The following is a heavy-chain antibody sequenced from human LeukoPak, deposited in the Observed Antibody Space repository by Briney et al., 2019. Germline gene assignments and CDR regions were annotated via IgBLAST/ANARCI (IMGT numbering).Heavy chain of an antibody. CDR3: ARGPMVRGVIGM. D-gene: IGHD3-10*01. CDR1: GYTFTGYY. CDR2: INPNSGGT. V-gene: IGHV1-2*02. J-gene: IGHJ3*02. Sequence: ASVKVSCKASGYTFTGYYMHWVRQAPGQGLEWMGWINPNSGGTNYAQKFQGRVTMTRDTSISTAYMELSRLRSDDTAVYYCARGPMVRGVIGMWGQRTMVTVSS.